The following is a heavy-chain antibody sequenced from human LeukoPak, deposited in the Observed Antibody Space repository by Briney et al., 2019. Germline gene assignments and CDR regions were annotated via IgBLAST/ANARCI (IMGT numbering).Heavy chain of an antibody. CDR3: STDYYGSGRPGFGY. D-gene: IGHD3-10*01. J-gene: IGHJ4*02. CDR1: GFTFSSYG. Sequence: PGGSLRLSCAASGFTFSSYGMHWVRQAPGKGLEWVGRIKSKTDGGTIDHAAPVKGRFTISRDDSKNMMYLQMNSLKTEDTAVYYCSTDYYGSGRPGFGYWGQGSLVTVSS. CDR2: IKSKTDGGTI. V-gene: IGHV3-15*07.